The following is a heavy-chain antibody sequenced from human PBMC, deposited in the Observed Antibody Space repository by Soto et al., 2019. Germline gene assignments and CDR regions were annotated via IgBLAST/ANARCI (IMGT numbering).Heavy chain of an antibody. CDR1: GYTLTRYA. CDR2: INAGNGNT. Sequence: ASVKVSCKASGYTLTRYAMHWVRQAPGQRLEWMGWINAGNGNTKYSQKFQGRVTITRDTSASTAYMELSSLRSEDTAVYYCASTTAYLGVGPDDSSGWYPLNVPLDIWGQGTMVTVSS. CDR3: ASTTAYLGVGPDDSSGWYPLNVPLDI. V-gene: IGHV1-3*01. D-gene: IGHD6-19*01. J-gene: IGHJ3*02.